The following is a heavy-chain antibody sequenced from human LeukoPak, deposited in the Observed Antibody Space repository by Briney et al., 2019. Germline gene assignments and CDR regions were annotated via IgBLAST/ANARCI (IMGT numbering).Heavy chain of an antibody. CDR1: GGSISSGGYY. CDR3: ARVKRTIFGVVMDSGMDV. Sequence: PSETLSLTCTVSGGSISSGGYYWSWIRQHPGKGLEWIGYIYYSGSTYYNPSLKSRVTISVDTSKNQFCLKLSSVTAADTAVYYCARVKRTIFGVVMDSGMDVWGQGTTVTVSS. J-gene: IGHJ6*02. CDR2: IYYSGST. V-gene: IGHV4-31*03. D-gene: IGHD3-3*01.